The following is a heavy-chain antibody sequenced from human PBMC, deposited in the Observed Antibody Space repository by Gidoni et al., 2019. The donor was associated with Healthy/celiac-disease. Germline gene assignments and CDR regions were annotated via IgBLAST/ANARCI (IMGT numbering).Heavy chain of an antibody. CDR1: GGSFSGYY. CDR2: ISHSGST. CDR3: ARAPYAFDI. Sequence: QVQLQQWGAGLFKPSETLSLTCAVYGGSFSGYYWSWIRQPPGKGLEWIGEISHSGSTNYNPSLKSRVNISVDTSKNQFSLKLSSVTAADTAVYYCARAPYAFDIWGQGTMVTVSS. V-gene: IGHV4-34*01. J-gene: IGHJ3*02.